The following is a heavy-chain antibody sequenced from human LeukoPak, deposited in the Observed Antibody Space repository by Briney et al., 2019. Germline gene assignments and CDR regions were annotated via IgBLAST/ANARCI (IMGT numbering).Heavy chain of an antibody. D-gene: IGHD6-19*01. Sequence: SETLSLTCTVSGGSISSYYWSWIRQPAGKGLEWIGRIYTSGSTNYNPSLKSRVTMSVDTSKNQFSLKLSSVTAADTAVYYCARDPQWLLRDDAFDIWGQGTMVTVSS. CDR3: ARDPQWLLRDDAFDI. CDR1: GGSISSYY. CDR2: IYTSGST. V-gene: IGHV4-4*07. J-gene: IGHJ3*02.